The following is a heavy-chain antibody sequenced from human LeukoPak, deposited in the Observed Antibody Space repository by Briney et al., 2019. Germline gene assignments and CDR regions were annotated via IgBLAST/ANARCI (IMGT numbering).Heavy chain of an antibody. V-gene: IGHV4-39*01. CDR3: ARSMKYYYGSGSYYPPLDY. CDR1: GGSISSSSYY. D-gene: IGHD3-10*01. CDR2: IYYSGST. J-gene: IGHJ4*02. Sequence: SETLSLTCTVSGGSISSSSYYWGWIRQPPGKGLEWIGSIYYSGSTYYNPSLKSRVTISVDTSKNQFSLKLSSVTAADTAVYYCARSMKYYYGSGSYYPPLDYWGQGTLVTVS.